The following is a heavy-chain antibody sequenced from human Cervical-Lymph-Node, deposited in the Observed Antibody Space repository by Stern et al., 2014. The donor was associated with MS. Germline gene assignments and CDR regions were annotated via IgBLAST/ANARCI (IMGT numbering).Heavy chain of an antibody. V-gene: IGHV4-30-4*01. CDR1: GGSISSDDYY. CDR3: ARDRPIFGVVNPSYYYGMDV. D-gene: IGHD3-3*01. Sequence: VQLLESGPGLVKSSQTLSLTCTVSGGSISSDDYYWSWIRQSPGKGLEWIGYIFYSGITYYNRSLKSRVTISVDTSKSHFSLKLSSVTAADTAVYYCARDRPIFGVVNPSYYYGMDVWGQGTTVTVSS. CDR2: IFYSGIT. J-gene: IGHJ6*02.